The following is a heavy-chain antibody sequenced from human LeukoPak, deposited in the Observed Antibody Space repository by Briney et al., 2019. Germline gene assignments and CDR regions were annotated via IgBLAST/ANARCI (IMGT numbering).Heavy chain of an antibody. V-gene: IGHV1-24*01. CDR1: GYTLTELS. D-gene: IGHD3-22*01. Sequence: ASVKVSRKVSGYTLTELSMHWVRQAPEKGLECMGGFDPEDGEAIYAQNFQGRVTMTEDTSTDTDYMALSSLRSEDTAVYYCATAQGVKSYYYDSSAESPLDVWGKGTTVTVSS. CDR3: ATAQGVKSYYYDSSAESPLDV. CDR2: FDPEDGEA. J-gene: IGHJ6*04.